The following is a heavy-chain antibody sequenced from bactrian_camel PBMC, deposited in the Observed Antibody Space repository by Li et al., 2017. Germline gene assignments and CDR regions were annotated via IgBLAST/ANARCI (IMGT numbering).Heavy chain of an antibody. Sequence: QLVESGGGSVQAGGSLRLSCAASGYTYKRNCMGWFRQAPGKDREGLAVLWLGGAQTFYADSVKSRFTISRDNAKDTLYLQMNSLKIEDTAVYYCALGSSRQATMTARGKGTQVTVS. CDR2: LWLGGAQT. D-gene: IGHD3*01. V-gene: IGHV3S1*01. J-gene: IGHJ4*01. CDR1: GYTYKRNC.